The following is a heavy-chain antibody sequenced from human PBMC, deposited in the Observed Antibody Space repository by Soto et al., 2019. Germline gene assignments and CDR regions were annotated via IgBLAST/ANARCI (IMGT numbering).Heavy chain of an antibody. Sequence: PSETLYLTCNVSGDSISSNNHYWGWIRQPPGMGLEWIGSIYYSGSTYYNPSLKSRVTISVDTSKNQFSLKLSSVTAADTAVYYCAGYDFWSGYYIYWYFDLWGRGTLVTVSS. CDR3: AGYDFWSGYYIYWYFDL. J-gene: IGHJ2*01. CDR1: GDSISSNNHY. D-gene: IGHD3-3*01. CDR2: IYYSGST. V-gene: IGHV4-39*01.